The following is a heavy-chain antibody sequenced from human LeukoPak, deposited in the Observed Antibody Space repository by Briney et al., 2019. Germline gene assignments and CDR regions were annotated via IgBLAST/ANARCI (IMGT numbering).Heavy chain of an antibody. V-gene: IGHV3-23*01. Sequence: GGSLRLSCAASGFTFSSYAMSWVRQAPGKGLEWVSAISGSGGSTYYADSVKGRFTISRDNSKNTLYLQMNSLRAEDTAVYYCAKLYDSSGYSPVYYYYYGMDVWGQGTTVTVSS. CDR1: GFTFSSYA. D-gene: IGHD3-22*01. CDR2: ISGSGGST. J-gene: IGHJ6*02. CDR3: AKLYDSSGYSPVYYYYYGMDV.